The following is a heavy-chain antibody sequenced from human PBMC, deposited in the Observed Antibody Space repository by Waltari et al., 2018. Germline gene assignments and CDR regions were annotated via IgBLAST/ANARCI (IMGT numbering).Heavy chain of an antibody. CDR2: VYPGNSAT. CDR3: ARAGLGSEAWFDP. Sequence: EVQVVQSGAEVKKPGESLKISCKGSGYNFATYWIAWVRQMPGKGLEWMGIVYPGNSATRYSPSFQGLVTISADKSISTAYLQWSSVKASDTAMYYCARAGLGSEAWFDPWGQGTLVSVSS. V-gene: IGHV5-51*03. D-gene: IGHD2-2*03. J-gene: IGHJ5*02. CDR1: GYNFATYW.